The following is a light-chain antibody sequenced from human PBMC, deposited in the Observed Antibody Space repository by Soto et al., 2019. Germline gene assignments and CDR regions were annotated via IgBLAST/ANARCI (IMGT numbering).Light chain of an antibody. CDR3: QQSYSTPYT. V-gene: IGKV1-39*01. CDR2: AAS. Sequence: DIQMTQSPSCLSASVGDRVTITCRASQSISSYLNWYQQKPGKAPKLLIYAASSLQSGVPSRFSGSGSGTEFTLNISSLQPEDFATYYCQQSYSTPYTFGQGTKLEIK. CDR1: QSISSY. J-gene: IGKJ2*01.